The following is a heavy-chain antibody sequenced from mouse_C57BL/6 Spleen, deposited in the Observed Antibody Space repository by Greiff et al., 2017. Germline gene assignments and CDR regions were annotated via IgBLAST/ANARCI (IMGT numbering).Heavy chain of an antibody. V-gene: IGHV1-55*01. CDR3: ARLGAYGNYGYFDV. J-gene: IGHJ1*03. Sequence: QVQLQQSGAELVKPGASVKMSCKASGYTFTSYWITWVKQRPGQGLEWIGDIYPGSGSTNYNEKFKSKATLTVDTSSSTAYMQLSSLTSEDSAVYYCARLGAYGNYGYFDVWGTGTTVTVSS. CDR2: IYPGSGST. D-gene: IGHD2-1*01. CDR1: GYTFTSYW.